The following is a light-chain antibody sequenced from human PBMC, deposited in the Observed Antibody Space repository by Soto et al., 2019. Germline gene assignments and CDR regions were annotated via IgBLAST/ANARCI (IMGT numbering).Light chain of an antibody. V-gene: IGKV1-5*03. Sequence: DRQMTQSPSTLSASVGDRVTITCRASQSISVWLAWFQQKPGNAPKLLIYKASTLESGVPSRFSGSGSGTNSTLTISSLPPDDPATYYCQQYNNRWTFGQGTKVDIK. CDR3: QQYNNRWT. CDR2: KAS. J-gene: IGKJ1*01. CDR1: QSISVW.